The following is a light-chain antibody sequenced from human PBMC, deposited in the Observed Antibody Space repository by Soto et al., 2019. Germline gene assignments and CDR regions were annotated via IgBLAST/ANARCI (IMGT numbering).Light chain of an antibody. CDR1: QSITNN. V-gene: IGKV3-15*01. CDR2: GAS. CDR3: QQYNDWPPST. Sequence: EIVMTQSPATLSVSPGERATLSCRASQSITNNLAWYQQKPGQAPRLIIYGASTRATAIPARFSGSGFGTEFTLTISSLQSEDFAVYYCQQYNDWPPSTFGQGTKEEI. J-gene: IGKJ2*01.